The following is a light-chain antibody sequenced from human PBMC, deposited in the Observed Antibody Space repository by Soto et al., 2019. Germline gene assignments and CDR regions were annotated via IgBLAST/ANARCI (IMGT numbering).Light chain of an antibody. CDR2: DAS. CDR1: QSVSSY. J-gene: IGKJ5*01. Sequence: IVLTQSPATLSVSPGERATLSCRASQSVSSYLAWYQQKPGQAPRLLIYDASNRATGIPARFSGSGSGTDFTLTISSLEPEDFAVYYCQQRSKWPPITFGQGTRLEIK. CDR3: QQRSKWPPIT. V-gene: IGKV3-11*01.